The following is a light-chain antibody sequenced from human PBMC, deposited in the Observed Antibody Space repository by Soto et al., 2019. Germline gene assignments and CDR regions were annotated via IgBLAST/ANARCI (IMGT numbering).Light chain of an antibody. Sequence: DIQLTQSPSFLSASKGDRVTITCRASQDISGYLAWYQQKSGKAPKALISVASTLQSGVPSRFSGSGSGTEFTLTMTRLQPEDFATYYCQQLNTYPLTFGGGTKVEI. CDR2: VAS. V-gene: IGKV1-9*01. CDR1: QDISGY. J-gene: IGKJ4*01. CDR3: QQLNTYPLT.